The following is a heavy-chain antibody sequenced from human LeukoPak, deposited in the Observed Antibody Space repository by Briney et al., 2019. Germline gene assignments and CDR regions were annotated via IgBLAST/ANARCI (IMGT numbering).Heavy chain of an antibody. D-gene: IGHD5-18*01. Sequence: SETLSLTCTVSGGSISSGGYYWSWFRQHPGKGLEWIGYIYYSGSTYYNPSLKSRVTISVDTSKNQFSLKLSSVTAADTAVSYCARVRDTAMVAWGQGTLVTVSS. V-gene: IGHV4-31*03. CDR2: IYYSGST. CDR3: ARVRDTAMVA. J-gene: IGHJ4*02. CDR1: GGSISSGGYY.